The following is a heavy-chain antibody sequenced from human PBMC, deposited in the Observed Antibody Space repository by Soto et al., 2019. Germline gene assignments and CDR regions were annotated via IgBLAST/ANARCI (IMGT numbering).Heavy chain of an antibody. J-gene: IGHJ4*02. V-gene: IGHV3-11*06. CDR1: GFTFSDYY. D-gene: IGHD2-15*01. Sequence: PGGSLRLSCAASGFTFSDYYMSWIRQAPGKGLEWVSYISSSSSYTNYADSVKGRFTISRDNAKNSLYLQMNSLRAEDTAVYYCARADVVVAATSPFDYWGQGTLVTVSS. CDR2: ISSSSSYT. CDR3: ARADVVVAATSPFDY.